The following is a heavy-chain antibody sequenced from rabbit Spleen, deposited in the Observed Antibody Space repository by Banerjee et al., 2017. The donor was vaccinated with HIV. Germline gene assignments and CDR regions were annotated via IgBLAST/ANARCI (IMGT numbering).Heavy chain of an antibody. V-gene: IGHV1S45*01. D-gene: IGHD4-1*01. CDR1: GFSFSSYYY. J-gene: IGHJ4*01. Sequence: QEQLVESGGGLVQPEGSLTLTCTASGFSFSSYYYMCWVRQAPGKGLELIACIYTSSGSTYYASWAKGRFTISKTSSTTVTLQMTSLTAADTATYFCAKFYNGWDTFLLWGQGTLVTVS. CDR2: IYTSSGST. CDR3: AKFYNGWDTFLL.